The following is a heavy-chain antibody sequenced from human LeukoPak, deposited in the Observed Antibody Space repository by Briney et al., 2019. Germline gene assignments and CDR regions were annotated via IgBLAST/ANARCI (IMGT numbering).Heavy chain of an antibody. Sequence: ASVKVSCKASGYTFTSYDINWVRQATGQGLEWMGWMNPNSGNTGYAQKFQGRVTITRDTSASTAYMELSSLRSEDMAVYYCARRDYCGGDCYLHWGQGTLVTVSS. CDR1: GYTFTSYD. CDR3: ARRDYCGGDCYLH. V-gene: IGHV1-8*01. D-gene: IGHD2-21*02. CDR2: MNPNSGNT. J-gene: IGHJ4*02.